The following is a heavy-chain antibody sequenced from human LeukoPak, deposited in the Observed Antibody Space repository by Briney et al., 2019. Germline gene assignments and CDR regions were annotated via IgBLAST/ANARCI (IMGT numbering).Heavy chain of an antibody. CDR1: GFTFSGYG. CDR2: ISYDGSNK. D-gene: IGHD3-10*01. CDR3: ARGEMYYYGSGSSYYFHY. Sequence: GGSLRLSCAASGFTFSGYGMHWVRQAPGKGLEWVAVISYDGSNKYYPDSVKGRFTTSRDNSKNTLYLQMSSLRAEDTAVYYCARGEMYYYGSGSSYYFHYWGQGTLVTVSS. J-gene: IGHJ4*02. V-gene: IGHV3-30*03.